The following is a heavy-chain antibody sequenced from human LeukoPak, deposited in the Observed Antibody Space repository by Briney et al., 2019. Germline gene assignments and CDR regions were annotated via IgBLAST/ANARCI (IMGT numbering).Heavy chain of an antibody. J-gene: IGHJ4*02. CDR3: GRDRYYYDSSGSGLDY. CDR2: IHTSGST. Sequence: SETLSLTCTVSGGSISSYYWSWIRQPAGKGLEWIGRIHTSGSTNYNPSLKSRVTMSADTSKNQVSLKLSSVTAADTAVYYCGRDRYYYDSSGSGLDYWGQGTLVTVSS. D-gene: IGHD3-22*01. CDR1: GGSISSYY. V-gene: IGHV4-4*07.